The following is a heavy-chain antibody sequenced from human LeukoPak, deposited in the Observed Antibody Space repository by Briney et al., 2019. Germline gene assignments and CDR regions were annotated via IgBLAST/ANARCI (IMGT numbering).Heavy chain of an antibody. D-gene: IGHD3-9*01. V-gene: IGHV4-59*01. CDR1: GGSISSDY. J-gene: IGHJ4*02. CDR3: ARVLDWSTDY. Sequence: SETLSLTCSVSGGSISSDYWSWIRQPPGKGLEWIGYIYDSVTTKYNPSLKSRVTISVDTSNNQFSLKLSSVTAADTAVYYCARVLDWSTDYWGQGTLVTVSS. CDR2: IYDSVTT.